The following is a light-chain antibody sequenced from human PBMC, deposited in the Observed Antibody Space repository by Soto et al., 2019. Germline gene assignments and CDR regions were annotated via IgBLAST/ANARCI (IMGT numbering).Light chain of an antibody. CDR1: QSVSNNY. CDR2: GAS. Sequence: IVLTHSPGTLSLSPGEIATLSFRASQSVSNNYLAWYQQKPCQAPRLLISGASNRATGIPDRFSGSGSGTDFPLTISRLEPEDFAVYYCQQYGSSGTFGQGTKVDIK. V-gene: IGKV3-20*01. J-gene: IGKJ1*01. CDR3: QQYGSSGT.